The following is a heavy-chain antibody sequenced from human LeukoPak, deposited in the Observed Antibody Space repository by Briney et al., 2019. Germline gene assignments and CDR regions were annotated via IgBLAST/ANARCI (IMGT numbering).Heavy chain of an antibody. CDR3: ARGLSDYYYDSSGYPL. Sequence: ALVKVSCKASGYTFTGYAMNWVRQAPGQGLEWMGWINTNTGNPTYAQGFTGRFVFSLDTSVSTAYLQISGLKAEDTAVYYCARGLSDYYYDSSGYPLWGQGTLVTVSS. CDR2: INTNTGNP. D-gene: IGHD3-22*01. CDR1: GYTFTGYA. V-gene: IGHV7-4-1*02. J-gene: IGHJ4*02.